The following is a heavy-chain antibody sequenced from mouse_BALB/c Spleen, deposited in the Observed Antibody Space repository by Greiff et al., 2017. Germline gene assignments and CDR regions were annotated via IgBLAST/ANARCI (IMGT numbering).Heavy chain of an antibody. CDR1: GFTFSSYG. J-gene: IGHJ4*01. Sequence: EVQLMESGGGLVQPGGSLKLSCAASGFTFSSYGMSWVRQTPDQGLELVATINSNGGSTYYPDSVKGRFTISRDNAKNTLYLQMSSLKSEDTAMYYVAREYGNLYYYAMDYWGQGTSVTVSA. D-gene: IGHD2-10*02. V-gene: IGHV5-6-3*01. CDR3: AREYGNLYYYAMDY. CDR2: INSNGGST.